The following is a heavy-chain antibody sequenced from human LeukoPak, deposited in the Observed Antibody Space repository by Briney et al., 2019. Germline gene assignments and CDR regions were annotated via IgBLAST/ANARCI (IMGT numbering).Heavy chain of an antibody. Sequence: PSETLSLTCTVSGGSISSYYWSWIRQPPGKGLEWIGYIYYSGSTNYNPSLKSRVTISVDTSKNQFSLKLSSVDAADTAVYYCARESLPMVRGVGFDYWGQGTLVTVSS. CDR1: GGSISSYY. J-gene: IGHJ4*02. CDR3: ARESLPMVRGVGFDY. CDR2: IYYSGST. D-gene: IGHD3-10*01. V-gene: IGHV4-59*01.